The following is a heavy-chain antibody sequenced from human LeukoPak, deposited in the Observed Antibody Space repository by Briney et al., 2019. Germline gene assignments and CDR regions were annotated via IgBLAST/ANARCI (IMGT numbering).Heavy chain of an antibody. V-gene: IGHV3-20*04. J-gene: IGHJ3*02. CDR2: INWNGGST. CDR3: ARTTGIAVAGTGNAFDI. D-gene: IGHD6-19*01. Sequence: PGGSLRLSCAASGFTFDDYGMSWVRQAPGKGLEWVSGINWNGGSTGYADSVKGRFTISRDNAKNSLYLQMNSLRAEDTALYYCARTTGIAVAGTGNAFDIWGQGTMVTVSS. CDR1: GFTFDDYG.